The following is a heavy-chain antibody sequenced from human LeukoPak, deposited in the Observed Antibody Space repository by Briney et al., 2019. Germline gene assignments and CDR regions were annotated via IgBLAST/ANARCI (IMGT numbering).Heavy chain of an antibody. CDR1: GYTFTSYG. CDR2: ISAYNGNT. D-gene: IGHD3-22*01. V-gene: IGHV1-18*01. Sequence: ASVKVSCKASGYTFTSYGISWVRQAPGQGLEWMGWISAYNGNTNYAQKLQGRVAMTTDTSTSTAYMELRSLRSDDTVVYYCARDYVSVSYYYDSSGYYYGDYWGQGTLVTVSS. CDR3: ARDYVSVSYYYDSSGYYYGDY. J-gene: IGHJ4*02.